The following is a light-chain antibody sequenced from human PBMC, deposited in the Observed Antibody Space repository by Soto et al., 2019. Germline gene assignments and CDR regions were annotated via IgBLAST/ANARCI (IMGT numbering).Light chain of an antibody. CDR2: SDH. V-gene: IGLV1-44*01. CDR1: SSIIGSNA. CDR3: AAWGDRLNTWV. Sequence: QSVLTQPPSASGTPGQRVTISCSGSSSIIGSNAVTWYQHFPGTAPKVLIYSDHQRPSGVPDRFSGSKSGTSASLAISGLRAEDEADYFCAAWGDRLNTWVFGGGTQLTVL. J-gene: IGLJ3*02.